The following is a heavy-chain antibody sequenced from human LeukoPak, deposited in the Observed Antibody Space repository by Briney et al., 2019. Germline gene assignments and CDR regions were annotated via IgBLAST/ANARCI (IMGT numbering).Heavy chain of an antibody. V-gene: IGHV3-21*01. CDR2: ISSSSSYI. D-gene: IGHD3-3*01. CDR3: ARIAVRFLEWLDS. J-gene: IGHJ5*01. CDR1: GFTFSSYS. Sequence: GGSLRLSCAASGFTFSSYSMNWVRQAPGKGLEWVSSISSSSSYIYYADSVKGRFTISRDNAKNSLYPQMNSLRAEDTAVYYCARIAVRFLEWLDSWGQGTLVTVSS.